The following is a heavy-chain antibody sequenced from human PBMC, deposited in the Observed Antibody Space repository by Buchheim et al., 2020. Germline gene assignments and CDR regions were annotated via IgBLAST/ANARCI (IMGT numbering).Heavy chain of an antibody. Sequence: QVQLVESGGGVVQPGRSLRLSCAASGFTFSSYGMHWVRQAPGKGLEWVAVISYDGSNKYYADSVKGRFTISRDNSKNTLYLQMNSLRAEDTAVYYCAKDSLHVAPAAMYYYYGMDVWGQGTT. D-gene: IGHD2-2*01. CDR3: AKDSLHVAPAAMYYYYGMDV. CDR2: ISYDGSNK. J-gene: IGHJ6*02. CDR1: GFTFSSYG. V-gene: IGHV3-30*18.